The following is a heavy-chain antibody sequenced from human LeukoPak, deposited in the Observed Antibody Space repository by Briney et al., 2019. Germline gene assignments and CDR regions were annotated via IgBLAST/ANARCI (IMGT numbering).Heavy chain of an antibody. CDR2: IWYGGSNK. CDR3: AKDFDRVSSAYYYDY. J-gene: IGHJ4*02. Sequence: QPGGSLRLSCAASGFTFSNYGMHWVRQAPGKGLEWVAVIWYGGSNKYYADSVKGRFTISRDNSKNTLYLQMNSLRAEDTAVYYCAKDFDRVSSAYYYDYWGQGTLVTVSS. D-gene: IGHD3-9*01. CDR1: GFTFSNYG. V-gene: IGHV3-30*02.